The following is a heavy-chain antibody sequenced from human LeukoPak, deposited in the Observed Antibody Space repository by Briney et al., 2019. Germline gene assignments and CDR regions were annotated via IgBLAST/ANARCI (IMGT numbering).Heavy chain of an antibody. V-gene: IGHV1-8*01. D-gene: IGHD3-22*01. Sequence: ASVKVSCKASGYTFTSYDSNWVRQATGQALEWMVWMNPNSDNTGYAQKFQGRITLTSNTSISTAYMELNSLRSEDTAVYYCARGRELTDSSGYYPRWFDPWGQGTLVTVSS. CDR1: GYTFTSYD. CDR3: ARGRELTDSSGYYPRWFDP. J-gene: IGHJ5*02. CDR2: MNPNSDNT.